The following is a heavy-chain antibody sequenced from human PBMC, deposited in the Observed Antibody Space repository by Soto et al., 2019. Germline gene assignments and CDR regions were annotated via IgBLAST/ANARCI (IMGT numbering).Heavy chain of an antibody. J-gene: IGHJ6*02. CDR3: ARGGEFYVLDV. Sequence: QVQLQESGPGLVKPSETLSLTCTVSGGSISGYYWTWIRQPAGKGLEWIGRKHTSGTTNYNPSLKGRVTMSIDTPTNQFSLNLSSVTAADTAVYYCARGGEFYVLDVWGQGTTVAVSS. D-gene: IGHD3-16*01. CDR1: GGSISGYY. CDR2: KHTSGTT. V-gene: IGHV4-4*07.